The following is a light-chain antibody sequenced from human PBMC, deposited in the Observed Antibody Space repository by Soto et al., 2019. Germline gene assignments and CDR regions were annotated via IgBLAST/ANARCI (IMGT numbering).Light chain of an antibody. J-gene: IGKJ4*01. V-gene: IGKV3-15*01. CDR2: GAS. CDR3: QHYNSWPLT. CDR1: QSVSSN. Sequence: EILITQPPATRPVSPGKRATLPSMASQSVSSNLAWYQQKPGQAPRLLIYGASTRATGIPARFSGSGSGTVFTLTISSLQSEDFAIYYCQHYNSWPLTFGGGTKVDI.